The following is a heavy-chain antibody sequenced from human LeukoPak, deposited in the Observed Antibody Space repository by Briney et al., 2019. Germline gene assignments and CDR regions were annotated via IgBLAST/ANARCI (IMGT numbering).Heavy chain of an antibody. J-gene: IGHJ4*02. Sequence: SETLSLTCTVSGGSISSSSYYWGWVRQPPGKGLEWIGSIYYSGNTYYNPSLKSRVTISVDTSKNQFSLKLSSVTAADTAVYYCARHRTRDGSTSFDYWGQGTLVTVSS. CDR1: GGSISSSSYY. D-gene: IGHD5-24*01. V-gene: IGHV4-39*01. CDR3: ARHRTRDGSTSFDY. CDR2: IYYSGNT.